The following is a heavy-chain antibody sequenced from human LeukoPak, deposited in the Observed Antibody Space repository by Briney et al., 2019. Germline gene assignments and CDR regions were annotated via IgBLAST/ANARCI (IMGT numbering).Heavy chain of an antibody. CDR2: ITASGGNT. CDR1: GFTFSSYA. Sequence: GGSLRLSCAASGFTFSSYAMGWIRQAPGKGLEWVSAITASGGNTYYADSVKGRFTISRDNSKNTLYLQVNSLRAEDTAVYYCAKGNGYSYGRYYFDYWGQGTLVTVSS. V-gene: IGHV3-23*01. D-gene: IGHD5-18*01. J-gene: IGHJ4*02. CDR3: AKGNGYSYGRYYFDY.